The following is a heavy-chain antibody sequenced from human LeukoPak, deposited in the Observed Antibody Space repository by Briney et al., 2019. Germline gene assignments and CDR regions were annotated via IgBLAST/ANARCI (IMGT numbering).Heavy chain of an antibody. CDR3: ASSTSSGWYKNWFDP. J-gene: IGHJ5*02. CDR2: IYYSGST. V-gene: IGHV4-39*01. Sequence: KASETLSLTCTVSGGSISSTSYYWVWIRQPPGKRLEWIGSIYYSGSTYYNPSLKSRVTISVDTSKNQFSLKLSSVTAADTAVYYCASSTSSGWYKNWFDPWGQGTLVTVSS. D-gene: IGHD6-19*01. CDR1: GGSISSTSYY.